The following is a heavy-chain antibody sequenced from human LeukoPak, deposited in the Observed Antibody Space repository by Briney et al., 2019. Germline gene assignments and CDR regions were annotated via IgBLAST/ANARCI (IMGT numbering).Heavy chain of an antibody. J-gene: IGHJ2*01. Sequence: GGSLRLSCAASGFTFSSYSMNWVRQAPGKGLEWVSSISGSSIYIYYAASVKGRFTISRDNAKNSLYLQMNSLRAEDTAVYYCARVIMNNWYFDLWGRGTLVTVSS. D-gene: IGHD3-16*01. CDR2: ISGSSIYI. V-gene: IGHV3-21*06. CDR3: ARVIMNNWYFDL. CDR1: GFTFSSYS.